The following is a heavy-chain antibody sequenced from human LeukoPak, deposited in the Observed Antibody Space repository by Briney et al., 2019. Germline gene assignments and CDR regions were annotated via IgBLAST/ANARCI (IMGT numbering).Heavy chain of an antibody. J-gene: IGHJ6*03. D-gene: IGHD3-3*01. V-gene: IGHV1-69*06. CDR3: ATPDYDFWTSTEDTYYYCYYMDV. CDR2: ITPIFGTA. CDR1: GGTFSSYA. Sequence: SVKVSCKASGGTFSSYAIGWVRQAPGQGLEWMGGITPIFGTANYAQKFQGRVTITADKSTSTAYMELSSLRSEDTAVYYCATPDYDFWTSTEDTYYYCYYMDVWGKGTTVTVSS.